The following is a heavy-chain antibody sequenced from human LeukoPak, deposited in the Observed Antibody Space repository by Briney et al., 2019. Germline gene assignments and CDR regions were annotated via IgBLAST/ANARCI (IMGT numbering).Heavy chain of an antibody. J-gene: IGHJ4*02. V-gene: IGHV3-74*01. D-gene: IGHD4-17*01. CDR2: INSDGSST. CDR3: ASTFYGDSPPY. CDR1: GFTFSSYW. Sequence: PGGSLRLSCAASGFTFSSYWMHWVRQVPGKGLVWVSRINSDGSSTSYADSVKGRFTISRDNSKNTLYLQMNSLRAEDTAVYYCASTFYGDSPPYWGQGTLVTVSS.